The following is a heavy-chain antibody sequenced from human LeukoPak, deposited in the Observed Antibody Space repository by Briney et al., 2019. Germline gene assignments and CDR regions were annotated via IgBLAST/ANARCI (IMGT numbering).Heavy chain of an antibody. CDR1: SGSIGSSSNY. V-gene: IGHV4-39*07. CDR2: IYTSGST. D-gene: IGHD3-10*01. Sequence: PSETLSLTCTVSSGSIGSSSNYWGWIRQAPGKGLEWIGRIYTSGSTSYNPSLKSRVTMSVDTSKNQFSLKLSSVTAADTAVYYCARDRITMVRGVIPFDPWGQGTLVTVSS. J-gene: IGHJ5*02. CDR3: ARDRITMVRGVIPFDP.